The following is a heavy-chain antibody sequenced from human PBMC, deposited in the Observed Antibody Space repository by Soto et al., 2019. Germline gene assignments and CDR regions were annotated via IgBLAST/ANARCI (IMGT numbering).Heavy chain of an antibody. Sequence: QVQLQQWGAGLLKPSETLSLTCAVYGGSFSGYYWSWIRQPPGKGLEWIGEINHSGSTNYNPSLKSRVTISVDTSKNRFSLKLSSVTAADTAVYYCARGLQRIAARPEFDYWGQGTLVTVSS. CDR3: ARGLQRIAARPEFDY. D-gene: IGHD6-6*01. J-gene: IGHJ4*02. CDR1: GGSFSGYY. CDR2: INHSGST. V-gene: IGHV4-34*01.